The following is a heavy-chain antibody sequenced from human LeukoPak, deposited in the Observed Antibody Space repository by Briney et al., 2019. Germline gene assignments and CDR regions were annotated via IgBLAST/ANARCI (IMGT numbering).Heavy chain of an antibody. Sequence: ASVRVSCKASGYTFTGYYMHWVRQAPRQGLEWMGWINPNSGGTNYAQKFQGRVTITRDTSISTAYMELSRLRSDDTAVYYCARGSDYYTPSGAHYYYMDVWGKGTTVTVSS. CDR2: INPNSGGT. CDR1: GYTFTGYY. V-gene: IGHV1-2*02. J-gene: IGHJ6*03. CDR3: ARGSDYYTPSGAHYYYMDV. D-gene: IGHD3-10*01.